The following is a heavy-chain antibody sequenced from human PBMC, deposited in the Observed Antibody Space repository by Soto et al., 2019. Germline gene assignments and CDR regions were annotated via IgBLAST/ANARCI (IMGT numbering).Heavy chain of an antibody. CDR3: AGIDSSGYPS. J-gene: IGHJ4*02. Sequence: SETLSLTCTVSGGSISSGGYYWSWIRQHPGKGLEWIGYIYYSGSTYYNPSLKSRVTISVDTSKNQFSLKLSSVTAADTAVYYCAGIDSSGYPSWGQGTLVTVSS. CDR2: IYYSGST. V-gene: IGHV4-31*03. CDR1: GGSISSGGYY. D-gene: IGHD3-22*01.